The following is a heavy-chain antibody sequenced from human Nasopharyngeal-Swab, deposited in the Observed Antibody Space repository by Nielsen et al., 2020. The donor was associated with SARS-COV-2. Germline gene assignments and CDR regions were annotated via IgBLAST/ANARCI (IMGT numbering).Heavy chain of an antibody. CDR2: IYYSGST. J-gene: IGHJ2*01. CDR3: ARESPPDWYFDL. CDR1: GGSISSSSYY. V-gene: IGHV4-39*07. Sequence: SETLSLTCTVSGGSISSSSYYWGWIRQPPGKGLEWIGNIYYSGSTYYNPSLKSRVTISVDTSKNQFSLKLSSVTAADTAVYYCARESPPDWYFDLWGRGTLVTVSS.